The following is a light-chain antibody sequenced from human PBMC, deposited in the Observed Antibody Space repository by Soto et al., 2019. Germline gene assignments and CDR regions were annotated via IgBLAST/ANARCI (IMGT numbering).Light chain of an antibody. CDR2: DAS. CDR1: QSISSL. J-gene: IGKJ3*01. V-gene: IGKV1-5*01. CDR3: QQSSSPPQT. Sequence: IQMTHSPSTLSASVGDRVTITCRASQSISSLLAWYQQKPGKAPKLLIYDASSLESGVPSRFSGSGSGTEFTLTIISLQPDDLAPYYCQQSSSPPQTFGPGTKVDI.